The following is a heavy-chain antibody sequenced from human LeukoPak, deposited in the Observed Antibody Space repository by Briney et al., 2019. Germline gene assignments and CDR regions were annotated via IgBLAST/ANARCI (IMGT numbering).Heavy chain of an antibody. Sequence: SETLSPTCTVSGGSISSYYWSWIRQPPGKGLEWIGYIYYSGSTNYNPSLKSRVTISVDTSKNQFSLKLSSVTAADTAVYYCARVSSYGYNFDWGQGTLVTVSS. J-gene: IGHJ4*02. CDR1: GGSISSYY. CDR2: IYYSGST. D-gene: IGHD5-18*01. CDR3: ARVSSYGYNFD. V-gene: IGHV4-59*01.